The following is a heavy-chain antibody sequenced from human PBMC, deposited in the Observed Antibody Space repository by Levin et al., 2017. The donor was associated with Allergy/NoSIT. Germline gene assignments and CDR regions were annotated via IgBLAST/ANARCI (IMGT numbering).Heavy chain of an antibody. Sequence: GESLKISCAASGFTFSSYWMHWVRQAPGKGLVWVSRINSYGSSTNYADSVKGRFPLSRDNAKNTLWVRMNSLRAEDTAVYYCAREYYYGSGSHQRGAFEIWGQGTMVTVSS. CDR1: GFTFSSYW. CDR2: INSYGSST. CDR3: AREYYYGSGSHQRGAFEI. J-gene: IGHJ3*02. D-gene: IGHD3-10*01. V-gene: IGHV3-74*01.